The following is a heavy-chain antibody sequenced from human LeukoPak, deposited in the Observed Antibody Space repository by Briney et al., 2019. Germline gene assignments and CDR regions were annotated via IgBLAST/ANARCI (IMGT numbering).Heavy chain of an antibody. J-gene: IGHJ4*02. Sequence: PSETLSLTCAVYGGSFSGYYWSWIRQPPGKGLEWIGEINHSGSTNYNPSLKSRVTISVDTSKNQFSLKLSSVTAADTAVYYCARVNYYGSGSLHYYFDYWGQGTLVTVSS. CDR2: INHSGST. V-gene: IGHV4-34*01. CDR1: GGSFSGYY. D-gene: IGHD3-10*01. CDR3: ARVNYYGSGSLHYYFDY.